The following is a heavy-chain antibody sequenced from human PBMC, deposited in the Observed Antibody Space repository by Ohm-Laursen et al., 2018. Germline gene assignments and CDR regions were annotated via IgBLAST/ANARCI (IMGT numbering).Heavy chain of an antibody. CDR1: GFTFSNFG. J-gene: IGHJ4*02. V-gene: IGHV3-33*01. CDR3: ATAGPYSGDDY. CDR2: IWFDGSST. Sequence: SLRLSCTAPGFTFSNFGMHWVRQAPGKGLEWVAVIWFDGSSTYYADSVKGRFTISRDNSKNTLYLQMNSLRDEDTAVYYCATAGPYSGDDYWGQGTLVNVSS. D-gene: IGHD6-25*01.